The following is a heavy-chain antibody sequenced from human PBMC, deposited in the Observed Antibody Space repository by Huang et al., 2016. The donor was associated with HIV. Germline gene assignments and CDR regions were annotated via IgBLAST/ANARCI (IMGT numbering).Heavy chain of an antibody. CDR1: GFTFTSSA. CDR2: FVVGSGNT. V-gene: IGHV1-58*01. D-gene: IGHD6-19*01. CDR3: AAYTSGPAGYYYYYDMDV. Sequence: QMQLVQSGPEVKKPGTSVKVYCKASGFTFTSSAVQWVRQARGQRLEWIGGFVVGSGNTNYAQKFQESVTITRDMSTSTAYMELRSLRSEDTAVYYCAAYTSGPAGYYYYYDMDVWGQGTTVTVSS. J-gene: IGHJ6*02.